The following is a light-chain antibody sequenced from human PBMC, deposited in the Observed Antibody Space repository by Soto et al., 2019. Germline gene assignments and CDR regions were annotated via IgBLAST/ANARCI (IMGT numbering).Light chain of an antibody. Sequence: IVLTQSPGTLSVSPGERVILSCRASQTLRNKLAWYQQKPGQAPRLPIYGGFTRATGIPARFSGSGSGTEFTLTFNSLQSEDFAIYYCQQHNAWPLTFGPGTKLDLK. V-gene: IGKV3-15*01. CDR1: QTLRNK. CDR3: QQHNAWPLT. CDR2: GGF. J-gene: IGKJ3*01.